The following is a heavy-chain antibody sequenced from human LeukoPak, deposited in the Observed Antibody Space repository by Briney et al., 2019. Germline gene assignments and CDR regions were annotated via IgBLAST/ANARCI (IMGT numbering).Heavy chain of an antibody. CDR1: GGSFSGYY. V-gene: IGHV4-34*01. J-gene: IGHJ5*02. CDR2: TYYSGST. Sequence: TETLSLTCAVYGGSFSGYYWSWIRQPPGKGLEWIGSTYYSGSTYYNPSLKSRVTISVDTSKNQFSLKLSSVTAADTAVYYCARRYCSGGSCYSDNWFDPWGQGTLVTVSS. CDR3: ARRYCSGGSCYSDNWFDP. D-gene: IGHD2-15*01.